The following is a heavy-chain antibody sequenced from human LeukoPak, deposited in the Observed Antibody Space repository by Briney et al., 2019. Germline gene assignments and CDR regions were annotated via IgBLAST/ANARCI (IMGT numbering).Heavy chain of an antibody. J-gene: IGHJ4*02. V-gene: IGHV3-30*01. D-gene: IGHD3-10*01. CDR3: ARAPYGSGYFDH. CDR1: GFTFSSYA. Sequence: GRSLRLSCAASGFTFSSYAMHWVRQAPGKGLEWVAVISYDGSNKYYADSVKGRLTISRDNSKNTLYLQMNSLRAEDTAVYYCARAPYGSGYFDHWGQGTLVTVSS. CDR2: ISYDGSNK.